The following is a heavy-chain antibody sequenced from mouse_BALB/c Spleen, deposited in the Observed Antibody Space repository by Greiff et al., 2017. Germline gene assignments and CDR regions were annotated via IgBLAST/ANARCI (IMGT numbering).Heavy chain of an antibody. CDR2: IWAVGST. Sequence: VKLVESGPGLVAPSQSLSITCTVSGFSLTSYGVHWVRQPPGKGLEWLGVIWAVGSTNYNSALMSRLSISKDNSKSQVFLKMNSLQTDDTAMYYCAREGYYGNHEGFAYWGQGTLVTVSA. V-gene: IGHV2-9*02. CDR1: GFSLTSYG. CDR3: AREGYYGNHEGFAY. J-gene: IGHJ3*01. D-gene: IGHD2-1*01.